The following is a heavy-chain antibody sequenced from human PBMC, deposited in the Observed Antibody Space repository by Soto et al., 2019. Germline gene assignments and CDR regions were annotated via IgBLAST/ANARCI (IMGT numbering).Heavy chain of an antibody. V-gene: IGHV4-34*01. J-gene: IGHJ5*02. CDR1: GGSFSGYY. D-gene: IGHD3-3*01. Sequence: QVQLQQWGAGLLKPSETLSLTCAVYGGSFSGYYWIWIRQPPGKGLEWIGEINHSGSTNYNPSLKSRVTISEDTSKNQFSLKLSSVTAADTAVYYCARVRYYGFWSGSGNWFDPWGQGTLVTVSS. CDR2: INHSGST. CDR3: ARVRYYGFWSGSGNWFDP.